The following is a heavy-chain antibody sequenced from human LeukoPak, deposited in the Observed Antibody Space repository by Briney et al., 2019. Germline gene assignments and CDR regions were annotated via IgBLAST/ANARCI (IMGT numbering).Heavy chain of an antibody. V-gene: IGHV3-7*01. Sequence: GGSLRLSCAASGFTFSSYWMSWVRQAPGKGLEWVANIKQDGSEKYYVDSVRGRFTISRDNAKNSLYLQMNSLRAEDTAVYYCAREDSGWSAGDAFDIWGQGTMVTVSS. D-gene: IGHD6-19*01. J-gene: IGHJ3*02. CDR2: IKQDGSEK. CDR3: AREDSGWSAGDAFDI. CDR1: GFTFSSYW.